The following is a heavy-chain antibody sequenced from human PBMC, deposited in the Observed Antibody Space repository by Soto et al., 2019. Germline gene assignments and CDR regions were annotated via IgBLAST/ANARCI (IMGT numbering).Heavy chain of an antibody. D-gene: IGHD3-10*01. CDR2: ISSSSSYI. V-gene: IGHV3-21*01. Sequence: EVQLVESGGGLVKPGGSLRLSCAASGFTFSSYSMNWVRQAPGKGLEWVSSISSSSSYIYYSDSVKGRFTISRDNAKNSLYLQMNSLRDEDAAVYYCARDDHYGSSDYYYYYMDVWGKGTTVTVSS. CDR3: ARDDHYGSSDYYYYYMDV. J-gene: IGHJ6*03. CDR1: GFTFSSYS.